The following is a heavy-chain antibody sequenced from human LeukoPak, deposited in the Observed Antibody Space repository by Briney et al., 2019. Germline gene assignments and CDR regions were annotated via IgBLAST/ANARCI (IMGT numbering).Heavy chain of an antibody. CDR1: GGSISSSSYY. CDR3: VRILRYLEAFDY. CDR2: IHYSGST. D-gene: IGHD3-9*01. Sequence: SETLSLTCTVSGGSISSSSYYWGWIRQPPGKGLEGIGSIHYSGSTYYNPSLKSRVTISVDTSKNQFSLKLSSVTAADTAVYYCVRILRYLEAFDYWGQGTLVTVSS. J-gene: IGHJ4*02. V-gene: IGHV4-39*01.